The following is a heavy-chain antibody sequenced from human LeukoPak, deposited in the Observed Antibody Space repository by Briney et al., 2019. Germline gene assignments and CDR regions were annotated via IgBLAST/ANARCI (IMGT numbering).Heavy chain of an antibody. Sequence: PSETLSLTCAVFGGSFTEYSWSWIRQPPGKGLEWIGEITHRGSTNYKSSLKSRVTISVDTSKNQFSLKLTSVTAADTANYCSRRGQWLGRWFDPWGQGTLVTVSS. CDR3: SRRGQWLGRWFDP. CDR2: ITHRGST. D-gene: IGHD6-19*01. V-gene: IGHV4-34*01. CDR1: GGSFTEYS. J-gene: IGHJ5*02.